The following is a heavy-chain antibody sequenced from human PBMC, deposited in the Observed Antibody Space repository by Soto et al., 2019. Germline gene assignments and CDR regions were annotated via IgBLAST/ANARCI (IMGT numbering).Heavy chain of an antibody. J-gene: IGHJ4*02. V-gene: IGHV4-31*03. Sequence: QVQLQESGPGLVKPSQTLSLTCTVSGGSISSGGYYWSWIRQHPGKGLEWIGYIYYSGSTYYNPSLKCRVIIAGDTSTIHFALKLSSVTAAETAVYYCARWVGATSFDYWGQGTLVTVSS. CDR3: ARWVGATSFDY. CDR1: GGSISSGGYY. D-gene: IGHD1-26*01. CDR2: IYYSGST.